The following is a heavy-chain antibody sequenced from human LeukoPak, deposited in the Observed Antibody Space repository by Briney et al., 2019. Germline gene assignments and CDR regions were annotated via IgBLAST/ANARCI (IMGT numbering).Heavy chain of an antibody. Sequence: SETLSLTCTVSGGSISSHFWSWIRQSPGKGLEWIGYIFNTGSTNYNPSLKSRVTISVDTSKNQFSLKLSSVTAADTAVYYCARGRRITIFGVVPQSSFDPWGQGTLVTVSS. J-gene: IGHJ5*02. CDR2: IFNTGST. V-gene: IGHV4-59*11. D-gene: IGHD3-3*01. CDR3: ARGRRITIFGVVPQSSFDP. CDR1: GGSISSHF.